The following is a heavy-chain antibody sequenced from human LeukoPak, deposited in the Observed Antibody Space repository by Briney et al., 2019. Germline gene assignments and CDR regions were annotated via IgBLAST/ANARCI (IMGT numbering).Heavy chain of an antibody. J-gene: IGHJ4*02. V-gene: IGHV3-30*19. CDR3: ARWFLVVPAAYFDY. D-gene: IGHD2-2*01. CDR1: GYSFSSYW. CDR2: ISYDGSNK. Sequence: GESLKISCKGSGYSFSSYWIGWVRQAPGKGLEWVAVISYDGSNKYYADSVKGRFTISGDNSKNTLYLQMNSLRAEDTAVYYCARWFLVVPAAYFDYWGQGTLVTVSS.